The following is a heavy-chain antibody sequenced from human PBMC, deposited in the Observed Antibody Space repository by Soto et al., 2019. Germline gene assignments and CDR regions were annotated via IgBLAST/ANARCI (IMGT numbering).Heavy chain of an antibody. Sequence: GASVKVSCKASGYTFFSYGISWVRQAPGQGLEWMGWISGYNGNTNYAEKFQARVTITKDISKNQVVLTMTDVDPVDTATYYCTHTSGWLSDHWGQGTLVTVSS. D-gene: IGHD3-22*01. CDR2: ISGYNGNT. CDR1: GYTFFSYG. J-gene: IGHJ4*02. V-gene: IGHV1-18*01. CDR3: THTSGWLSDH.